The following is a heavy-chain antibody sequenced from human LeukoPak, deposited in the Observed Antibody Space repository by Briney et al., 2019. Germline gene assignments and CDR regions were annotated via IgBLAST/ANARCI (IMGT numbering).Heavy chain of an antibody. CDR1: GGTFSSYA. D-gene: IGHD3-22*01. CDR3: AREGFMYYYDSSGYYYG. Sequence: RVSCKASGGTFSSYAISWVRQAPGKGLEWVAVIWYDGSNKYYADSVKGRFTISRDNSKNTLYLQMNSLRAEDTAVYYCAREGFMYYYDSSGYYYGWGQGTLVTVSS. V-gene: IGHV3-33*01. J-gene: IGHJ4*02. CDR2: IWYDGSNK.